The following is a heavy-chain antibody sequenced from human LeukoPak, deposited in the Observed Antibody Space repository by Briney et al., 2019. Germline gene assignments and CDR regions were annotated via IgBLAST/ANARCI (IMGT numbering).Heavy chain of an antibody. Sequence: GGSLRLSCAASGFTFSNYAMNWVRQAPGKGLEWVSTIINSGGSTYYADSAKGRFTISRDSSKNTLYLQMNSLRDEDTAVYYCAKDIYGDYGGLDYWGQGTLVTVSS. V-gene: IGHV3-23*01. D-gene: IGHD4-17*01. J-gene: IGHJ4*02. CDR1: GFTFSNYA. CDR2: IINSGGST. CDR3: AKDIYGDYGGLDY.